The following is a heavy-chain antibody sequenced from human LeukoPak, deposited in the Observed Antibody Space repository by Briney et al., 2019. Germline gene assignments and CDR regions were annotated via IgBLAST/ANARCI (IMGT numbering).Heavy chain of an antibody. Sequence: GGSLRLSCAASGFTFSSYAMSWVRQAPGKGLEWVSAISGSGGSTYYADSVKGRFTISRDNSKNTLYLQMNSLRAEDTAVYYCAKKWRSGYGYGSYPDYWGQGTLVTVSS. D-gene: IGHD5-18*01. CDR3: AKKWRSGYGYGSYPDY. CDR1: GFTFSSYA. J-gene: IGHJ4*02. CDR2: ISGSGGST. V-gene: IGHV3-23*01.